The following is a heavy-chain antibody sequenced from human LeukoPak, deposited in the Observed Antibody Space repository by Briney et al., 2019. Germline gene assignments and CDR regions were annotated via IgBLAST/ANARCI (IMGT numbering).Heavy chain of an antibody. CDR2: IYPGDSDT. V-gene: IGHV5-51*01. CDR1: GYSFTSYW. CDR3: ARLSYDFWSGPTYYFDY. Sequence: GESLKISCKGSGYSFTSYWSGWVRQMPGKGLEWMGIIYPGDSDTRYSPSFQGQVTISADKSISTAYLQWSSLKASDTAMYYCARLSYDFWSGPTYYFDYWGQGTLVTVSS. D-gene: IGHD3-3*01. J-gene: IGHJ4*02.